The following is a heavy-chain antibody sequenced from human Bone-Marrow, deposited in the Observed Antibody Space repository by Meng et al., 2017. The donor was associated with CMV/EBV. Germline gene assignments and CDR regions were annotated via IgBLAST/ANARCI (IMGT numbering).Heavy chain of an antibody. Sequence: GESLKISCAVSGFNFDDYDMTWVRQAPGKGLEWVSVIYSGGSTYYADSVKGRFTISRDNSKNTLYLQMNSLRAEDTAVYYCARSDYAYDAFDIWGQWTMVTVSS. J-gene: IGHJ3*02. D-gene: IGHD4-17*01. V-gene: IGHV3-53*01. CDR3: ARSDYAYDAFDI. CDR1: GFNFDDYD. CDR2: IYSGGST.